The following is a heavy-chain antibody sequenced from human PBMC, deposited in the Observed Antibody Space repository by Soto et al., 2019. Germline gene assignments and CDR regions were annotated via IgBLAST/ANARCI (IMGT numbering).Heavy chain of an antibody. CDR2: ISGSGGST. Sequence: EVQLLESGGGLVQPGGSLRLSCAASGFTFSSYAMSWVRQAPGKGLEWVSAISGSGGSTYYADSVKGRFTISRDNSKNTLYLQMNSLRAEDTAVYYCAKDRNDYGDYVDAFDIWGHGTMVTVSS. D-gene: IGHD4-17*01. CDR3: AKDRNDYGDYVDAFDI. J-gene: IGHJ3*02. CDR1: GFTFSSYA. V-gene: IGHV3-23*01.